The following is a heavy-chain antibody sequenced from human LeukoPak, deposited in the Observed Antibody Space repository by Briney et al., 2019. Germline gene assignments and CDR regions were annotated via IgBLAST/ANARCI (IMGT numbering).Heavy chain of an antibody. CDR1: GGSISSGGYS. Sequence: PSQTLSLTCAVSGGSISSGGYSWSWIRQPPGKGLEWIGYIYHSGSTYYNPSLKSRVTISVDGSKNQFSLKLSSVTAADTAVYYCASLNYYGSGSYDYWGQGTLVTVSS. J-gene: IGHJ4*02. D-gene: IGHD3-10*01. V-gene: IGHV4-30-2*01. CDR2: IYHSGST. CDR3: ASLNYYGSGSYDY.